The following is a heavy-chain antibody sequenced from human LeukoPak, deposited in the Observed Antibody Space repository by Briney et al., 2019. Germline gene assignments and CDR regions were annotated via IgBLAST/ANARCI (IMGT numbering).Heavy chain of an antibody. CDR1: GFTFSSYS. CDR3: AREWGIGYCSGGSCYTYYFDY. J-gene: IGHJ4*02. D-gene: IGHD2-15*01. CDR2: ISSSSSYI. Sequence: GGSLRLSCAASGFTFSSYSMNWVRQAPGKGLEWVSSISSSSSYIYYADSVKGRLTISRDNAKNSLYLQMNSLRAEDTAVYYCAREWGIGYCSGGSCYTYYFDYWGQGTLVTVSS. V-gene: IGHV3-21*01.